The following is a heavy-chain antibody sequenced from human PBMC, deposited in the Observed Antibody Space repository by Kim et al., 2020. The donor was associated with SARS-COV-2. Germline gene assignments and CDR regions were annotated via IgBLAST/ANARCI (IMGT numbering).Heavy chain of an antibody. CDR1: GFTFSSYA. CDR2: ISGNVDST. Sequence: GGSLRLSCTASGFTFSSYAMNWVRQAPGKGLEWVSGISGNVDSTYYADSLKGRFTISRDNSKNTVYLQMNGLRAEDTAVYYCAKVSTWYFYEGLDVWG. CDR3: AKVSTWYFYEGLDV. J-gene: IGHJ6*02. V-gene: IGHV3-23*01.